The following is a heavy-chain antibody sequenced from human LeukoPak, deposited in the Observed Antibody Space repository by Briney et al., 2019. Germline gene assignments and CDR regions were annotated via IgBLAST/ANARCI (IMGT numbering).Heavy chain of an antibody. D-gene: IGHD5-24*01. CDR3: ARETEMANLDY. CDR2: INSDGGSI. V-gene: IGHV3-74*01. J-gene: IGHJ4*02. Sequence: PGGSLRLSCAASGFTFSNYWMHWVRQAPGEGLMWVSRINSDGGSITYADSVKGRFTISRDNANNTLFLQMYSLGAEDTAVYYCARETEMANLDYWGQGTLVTVSS. CDR1: GFTFSNYW.